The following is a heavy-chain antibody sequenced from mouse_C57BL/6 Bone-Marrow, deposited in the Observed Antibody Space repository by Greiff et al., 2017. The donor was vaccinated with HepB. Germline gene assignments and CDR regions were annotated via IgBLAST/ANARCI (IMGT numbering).Heavy chain of an antibody. V-gene: IGHV1-61*01. CDR3: ARERVTTASYWYFDV. J-gene: IGHJ1*03. CDR2: IYPSDSET. Sequence: QVQLKQPGAELVRPGSSVKLSCKASGYTFTSYWMDWVKQRPGQGLEWIGNIYPSDSETHYNQKFKDKATLTVDKSSSTAYMQLSSLTSEDSAVYYCARERVTTASYWYFDVWGTGTTVTVSS. CDR1: GYTFTSYW. D-gene: IGHD1-2*01.